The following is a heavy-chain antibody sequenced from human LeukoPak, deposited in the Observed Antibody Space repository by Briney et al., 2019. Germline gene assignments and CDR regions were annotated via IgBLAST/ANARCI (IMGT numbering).Heavy chain of an antibody. Sequence: GGSLRLSCAASGFTFSSYSMNWVRQAPGKGLEWVSYISSSSSTIYYADSVKGRFTISRDNSKNTLYLQMNSLRVEDTALYYCAKGGGYYGDDLNNWFDPWGQGILVTVSS. J-gene: IGHJ5*02. CDR2: ISSSSSTI. CDR1: GFTFSSYS. V-gene: IGHV3-48*01. D-gene: IGHD4-17*01. CDR3: AKGGGYYGDDLNNWFDP.